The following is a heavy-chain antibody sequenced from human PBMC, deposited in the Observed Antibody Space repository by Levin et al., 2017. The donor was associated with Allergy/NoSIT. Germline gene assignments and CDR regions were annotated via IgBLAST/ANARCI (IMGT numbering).Heavy chain of an antibody. CDR1: GGSISSGGYD. CDR3: ARDPDYDRAFDV. D-gene: IGHD4-17*01. Sequence: SQTLSLTCTVSGGSISSGGYDWTWIRQFPGKGLEYIASIYHSGNTNYNPSLKGRLTISMDTSKNQFSLKLSSVTDADTAVYYCARDPDYDRAFDVWGQGTMVTVSS. J-gene: IGHJ3*01. V-gene: IGHV4-31*03. CDR2: IYHSGNT.